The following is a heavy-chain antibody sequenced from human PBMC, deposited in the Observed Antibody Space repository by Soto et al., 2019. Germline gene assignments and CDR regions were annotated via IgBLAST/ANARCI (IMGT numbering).Heavy chain of an antibody. CDR3: ARDYADIAVAGIPLLAH. CDR2: INAGNGNT. V-gene: IGHV1-3*01. CDR1: GFTFIKYA. J-gene: IGHJ4*01. Sequence: QVQLVQSGAEVKKPGASVNVSCKASGFTFIKYAMHWVRQAPGQRPGWMGWINAGNGNTRYSQRWQGRGTITRDTSASTVYMDLSSLRSDDTAVYYCARDYADIAVAGIPLLAHWGQGTLVTVSS. D-gene: IGHD6-19*01.